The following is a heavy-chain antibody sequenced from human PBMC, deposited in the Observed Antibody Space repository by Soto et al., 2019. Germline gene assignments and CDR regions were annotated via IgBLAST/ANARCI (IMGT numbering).Heavy chain of an antibody. V-gene: IGHV6-1*01. D-gene: IGHD6-13*01. CDR1: GDTVSSNSAA. J-gene: IGHJ5*02. CDR2: TYYRSKWYN. Sequence: SQTLSLPCAISGDTVSSNSAACNFIRQSPSRGLEWLGRTYYRSKWYNDYAVSVKSRISINPDTSKNQFSLQLNSVTPEDTAVYYCARGRAAGRGDWFDPWGQGTQVTVSS. CDR3: ARGRAAGRGDWFDP.